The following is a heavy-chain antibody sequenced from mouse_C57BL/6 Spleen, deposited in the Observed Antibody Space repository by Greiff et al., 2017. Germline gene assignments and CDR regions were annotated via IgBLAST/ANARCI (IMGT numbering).Heavy chain of an antibody. V-gene: IGHV1-55*01. CDR2: IYPGSGST. CDR3: ARGSSSFAY. Sequence: VQLQQPGAELVKPGASVKMSCKASGYTFTSYWITWVKQRPGQGLEWIGDIYPGSGSTNYNAKFKSQATLTVDTSSSTAYIQLRRLASEDSAVDYCARGSSSFAYWGKGTLGTVSA. CDR1: GYTFTSYW. D-gene: IGHD1-1*01. J-gene: IGHJ3*01.